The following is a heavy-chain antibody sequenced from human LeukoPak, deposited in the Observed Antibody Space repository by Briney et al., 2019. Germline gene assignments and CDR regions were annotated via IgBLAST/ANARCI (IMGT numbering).Heavy chain of an antibody. CDR1: GFTFSSYG. V-gene: IGHV3-33*01. CDR3: ARDLLVVVAATSYGMDV. J-gene: IGHJ6*02. D-gene: IGHD2-15*01. Sequence: GGSLRLSCAASGFTFSSYGMHWVRQVPGKGLEWVAVIWFDGSNKYYADSVKGRFTNSRDNSKNTLYLQMNSLRAEDTAVYYCARDLLVVVAATSYGMDVWGQGTTVTVSS. CDR2: IWFDGSNK.